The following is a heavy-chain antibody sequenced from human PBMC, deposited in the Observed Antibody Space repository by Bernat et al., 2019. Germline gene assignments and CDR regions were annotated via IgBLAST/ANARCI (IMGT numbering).Heavy chain of an antibody. D-gene: IGHD2-15*01. CDR2: INAGNGNT. CDR3: ARGSLSRGGSCCVNY. Sequence: QVQLVQSGAEVKKPGASVKVSCKASGYTFTSYAMHWVRQAPGQRLEWMGWINAGNGNTKYSQKFQGRVTITRDTSASTAYMELSSLRSEDTAVYYCARGSLSRGGSCCVNYWGQGTLVTVSS. V-gene: IGHV1-3*01. CDR1: GYTFTSYA. J-gene: IGHJ4*02.